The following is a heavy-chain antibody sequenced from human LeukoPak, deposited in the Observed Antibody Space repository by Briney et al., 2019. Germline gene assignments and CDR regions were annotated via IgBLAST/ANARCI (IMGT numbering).Heavy chain of an antibody. D-gene: IGHD3-22*01. CDR3: VKDIGFGMIVPRGFAY. CDR1: GFNFEDYA. Sequence: QPGRSLRLSCGASGFNFEDYAMHWVRQRPGKGLEWVSGISWSSDNIGYADSVKGRFTISRDNAKKSLYLQMNSLGVEDTAFYYCVKDIGFGMIVPRGFAYWGQGTLVSVSS. V-gene: IGHV3-9*01. J-gene: IGHJ4*02. CDR2: ISWSSDNI.